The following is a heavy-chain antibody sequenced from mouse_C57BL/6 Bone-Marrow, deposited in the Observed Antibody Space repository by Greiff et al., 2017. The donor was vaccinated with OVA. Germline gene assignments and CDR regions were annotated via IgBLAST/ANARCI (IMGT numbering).Heavy chain of an antibody. J-gene: IGHJ1*03. CDR1: GFTFSDSY. CDR2: INYDGSST. CDR3: ARDLWYFDV. Sequence: EVMLVESEGGLVQPGSSMKLSCTASGFTFSDSYMAWVRQVPEKGLEWVANINYDGSSTYYLDSLKSRFIISRDNAKNILYLQMSSLKSEDTATYYCARDLWYFDVWGTGTTVTVSS. V-gene: IGHV5-16*01.